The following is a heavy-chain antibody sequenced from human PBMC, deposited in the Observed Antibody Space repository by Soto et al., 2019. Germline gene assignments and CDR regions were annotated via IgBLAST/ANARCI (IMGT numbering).Heavy chain of an antibody. CDR2: IYHSGST. CDR3: ARVPDR. D-gene: IGHD2-2*01. J-gene: IGHJ5*02. CDR1: GGSISSGGYS. Sequence: PSETLSLTCAVSGGSISSGGYSWSWIRQPPGKGLEWIGYIYHSGSTYSNPSLKSRVTISVDRSKNQFSLKLSSVTAADTAVYYCARVPDRWGQGTLVTVSS. V-gene: IGHV4-30-2*01.